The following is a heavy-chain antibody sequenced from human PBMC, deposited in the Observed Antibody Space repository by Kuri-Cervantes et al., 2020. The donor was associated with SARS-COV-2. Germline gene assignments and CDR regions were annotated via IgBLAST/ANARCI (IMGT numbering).Heavy chain of an antibody. V-gene: IGHV6-1*01. CDR1: GDSVSSNSAA. J-gene: IGHJ6*02. Sequence: SQTLSLTCAISGDSVSSNSAAWNWIRQSPSRGLEWLGRTYYRAKWYYEYAESVKSRITINADTSKNQFSLQLSSVTPEDTAVYYCARGASGYERYYYYYGMDVWGQGTTVTVSS. CDR2: TYYRAKWYY. D-gene: IGHD5-12*01. CDR3: ARGASGYERYYYYYGMDV.